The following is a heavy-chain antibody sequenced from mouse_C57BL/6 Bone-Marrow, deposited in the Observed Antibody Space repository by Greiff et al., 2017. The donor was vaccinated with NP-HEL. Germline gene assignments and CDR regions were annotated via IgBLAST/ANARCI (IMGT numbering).Heavy chain of an antibody. J-gene: IGHJ3*01. D-gene: IGHD1-1*01. V-gene: IGHV1-55*01. CDR3: ARWDTTVVEGFAY. CDR1: GYTFTSYW. CDR2: IYPGSGST. Sequence: QVQLQQPGAELVKPGASVKMSCKASGYTFTSYWITWVKQRPGQGLEWIGDIYPGSGSTNYNEKFKSKATLTVDTSSSTAYMQRSSLTSEDSAVYYCARWDTTVVEGFAYWGQGTLVTVSA.